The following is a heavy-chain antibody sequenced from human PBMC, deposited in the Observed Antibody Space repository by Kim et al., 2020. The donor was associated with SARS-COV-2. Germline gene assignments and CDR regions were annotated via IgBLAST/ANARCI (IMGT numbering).Heavy chain of an antibody. CDR3: ARAKGGYSYQGIIYYYDNLGGYFDY. D-gene: IGHD3-22*01. CDR2: IKQDGSEK. V-gene: IGHV3-7*01. J-gene: IGHJ4*02. Sequence: GGSLRLSCAASGFTFSSYWMSWVRQAPGKGLEWVANIKQDGSEKYYVDSVKGRFTISRDNAKNSLYLQMNSLRAEDTAVYYFARAKGGYSYQGIIYYYDNLGGYFDYWGQGTLVTVSS. CDR1: GFTFSSYW.